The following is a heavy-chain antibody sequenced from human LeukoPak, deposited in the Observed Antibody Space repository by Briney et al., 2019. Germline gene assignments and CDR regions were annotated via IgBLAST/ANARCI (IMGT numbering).Heavy chain of an antibody. CDR2: MNPNTGNA. V-gene: IGHV1-8*03. D-gene: IGHD4-11*01. Sequence: ASVKVSCKASGYTFTSYAMNWVRQAPGQGLEWMGWMNPNTGNAGYAQKFQDRVTITWDASISTAYMDLSSLRSEDTAVYYCARVGYSNSYDYWGQGTLVTVSS. CDR1: GYTFTSYA. CDR3: ARVGYSNSYDY. J-gene: IGHJ4*02.